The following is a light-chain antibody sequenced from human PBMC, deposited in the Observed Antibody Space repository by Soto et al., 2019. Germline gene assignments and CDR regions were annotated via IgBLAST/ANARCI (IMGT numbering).Light chain of an antibody. CDR2: RTS. CDR1: QSVDDW. V-gene: IGKV1-5*03. Sequence: DIQLTQSPSTLSASVGDRVTITCRASQSVDDWLAWYQQKPGQAPNLLISRTSILKSGVPSRSSGSGSGTEFTLTISSLQPDYVATYYRQHYGHYSRTFGQGTKVEI. J-gene: IGKJ1*01. CDR3: QHYGHYSRT.